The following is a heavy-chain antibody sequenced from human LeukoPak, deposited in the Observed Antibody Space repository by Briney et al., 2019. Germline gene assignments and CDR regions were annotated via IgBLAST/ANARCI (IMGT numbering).Heavy chain of an antibody. CDR2: ISAYNGNT. CDR3: ARDQPLSYYDILTGYDVYYYYGMDV. D-gene: IGHD3-9*01. Sequence: GASVKVSCKASGYTFTSYGISWVRQAPGQGLEWMGWISAYNGNTNYAQKLQGRVTMTTDTSTSTAYMELRSLRSDDTAVYYCARDQPLSYYDILTGYDVYYYYGMDVWGQGTTVTVSS. CDR1: GYTFTSYG. V-gene: IGHV1-18*01. J-gene: IGHJ6*02.